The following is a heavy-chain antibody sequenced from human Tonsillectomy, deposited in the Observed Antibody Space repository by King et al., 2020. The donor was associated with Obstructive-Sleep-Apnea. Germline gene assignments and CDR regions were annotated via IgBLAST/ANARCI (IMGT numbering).Heavy chain of an antibody. CDR3: TTERSGGSCYFQN. J-gene: IGHJ4*02. CDR1: GFTFNKAW. D-gene: IGHD2-15*01. Sequence: EVQLVESGGGLVEPGGSLRLSCAASGFTFNKAWMSCVRQAPGKGLEWVGRIKTKTDDGPTDYAAPVKGRFTISRDDSKNMLYLQMSSLKTEDTAVYYCTTERSGGSCYFQNWGQGTLVTVPS. V-gene: IGHV3-15*01. CDR2: IKTKTDDGPT.